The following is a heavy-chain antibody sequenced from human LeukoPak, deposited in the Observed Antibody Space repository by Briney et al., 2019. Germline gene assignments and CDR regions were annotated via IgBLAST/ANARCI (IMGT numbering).Heavy chain of an antibody. J-gene: IGHJ4*02. D-gene: IGHD1-26*01. CDR1: GGSFSSSFYY. V-gene: IGHV4-39*01. CDR3: ANAASYSVDY. CDR2: MYFSGST. Sequence: SETLSLTCTVSGGSFSSSFYYWGWIRQPPGKGLEWIVSMYFSGSTHYNPSLKSQVTISVDTSKNQFSLKLTSVTAADTAVYYCANAASYSVDYWGQGTLVTVSS.